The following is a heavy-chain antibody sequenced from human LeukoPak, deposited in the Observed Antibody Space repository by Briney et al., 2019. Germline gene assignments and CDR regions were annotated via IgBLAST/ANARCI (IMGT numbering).Heavy chain of an antibody. D-gene: IGHD1-26*01. CDR3: ARLIVGGTFSFDY. J-gene: IGHJ4*02. CDR1: GGSISSYY. Sequence: SETLSLTCTDSGGSISSYYWSWIRQPPGKGLEWIASFSYSGSTNYNPSLKSRVTVSIDTSKSQFSLKLSSVTAADTAVYFCARLIVGGTFSFDYWGLGTLVTVFS. CDR2: FSYSGST. V-gene: IGHV4-59*08.